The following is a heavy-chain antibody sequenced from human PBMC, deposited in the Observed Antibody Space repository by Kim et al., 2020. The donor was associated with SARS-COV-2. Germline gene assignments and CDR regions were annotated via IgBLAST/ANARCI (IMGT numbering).Heavy chain of an antibody. J-gene: IGHJ4*02. CDR3: AKVLGKKTLRTGYYFFDY. V-gene: IGHV3-23*01. D-gene: IGHD3-9*01. Sequence: GGSLRLSCAASGFTFSSYAMSWVRQAPGKGLEWVSAISGSGSSTYYADSLKGRFTISRDNSKNTLYLQMNSLRAEDTAVYYCAKVLGKKTLRTGYYFFDYWGQGTLLTVSS. CDR1: GFTFSSYA. CDR2: ISGSGSST.